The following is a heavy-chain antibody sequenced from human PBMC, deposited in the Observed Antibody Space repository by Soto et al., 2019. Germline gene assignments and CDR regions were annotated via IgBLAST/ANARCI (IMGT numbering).Heavy chain of an antibody. CDR3: TTDLWRIAVVVGSTGYFNP. Sequence: GSLRLCCAVSGFTFSDAWMSWVRQAPGKGLDWVGRIKSKSDGGTTEYAAHVRGRFTISRDDSKNTLYLQMNRLKTEDTAVYYCTTDLWRIAVVVGSTGYFNPWGQGTPVTVSS. CDR2: IKSKSDGGTT. CDR1: GFTFSDAW. J-gene: IGHJ5*02. D-gene: IGHD2-15*01. V-gene: IGHV3-15*01.